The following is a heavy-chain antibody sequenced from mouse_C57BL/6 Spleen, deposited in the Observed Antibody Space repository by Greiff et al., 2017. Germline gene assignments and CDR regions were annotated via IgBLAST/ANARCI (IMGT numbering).Heavy chain of an antibody. J-gene: IGHJ4*01. CDR2: IYPRDGST. D-gene: IGHD1-1*01. CDR3: AREGNYGSSYEYYAMDY. Sequence: LQESDAELVKPGASVKISCKVSGYTFTDHTIHWMKQRPEQGLEWIGYIYPRDGSTTYNEKFKGKATLTADKSSSTAYMQLNSLTSEDSAVYFCAREGNYGSSYEYYAMDYWGQGTSVTVSS. CDR1: GYTFTDHT. V-gene: IGHV1-78*01.